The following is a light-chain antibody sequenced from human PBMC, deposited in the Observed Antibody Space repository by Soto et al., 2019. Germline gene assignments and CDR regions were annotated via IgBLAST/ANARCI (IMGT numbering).Light chain of an antibody. V-gene: IGKV3-20*01. J-gene: IGKJ5*01. Sequence: EIVLTQSPGTLSLSPGERATLSCRASQSVSSNYLAWYQQKPGQAPRLLIYGVSSRATGIPDRFSGSGSGTDFTITISRLEPEDFAVYYCQQYGTSSITFGQGTRLEIK. CDR2: GVS. CDR1: QSVSSNY. CDR3: QQYGTSSIT.